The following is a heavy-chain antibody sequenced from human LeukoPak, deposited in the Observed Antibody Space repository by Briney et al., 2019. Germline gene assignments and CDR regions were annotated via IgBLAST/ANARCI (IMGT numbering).Heavy chain of an antibody. Sequence: GGSLRLSCTASGFTLTTYGTHWVRQAPGKGLEWVSAISGSGGSTYYADSVKGRFTISRDNSKNTLHLQMNSLRAEDTAVYYCAKGQRWGQGTLVTVSS. D-gene: IGHD5-18*01. CDR3: AKGQR. CDR1: GFTLTTYG. V-gene: IGHV3-23*01. J-gene: IGHJ4*02. CDR2: ISGSGGST.